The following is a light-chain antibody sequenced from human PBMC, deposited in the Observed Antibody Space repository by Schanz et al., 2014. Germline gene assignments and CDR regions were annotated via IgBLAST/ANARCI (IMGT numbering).Light chain of an antibody. CDR1: SSDVGSYNL. Sequence: QSVLTQPASVSGSPGQSITISCTGTSSDVGSYNLVSWYQQHPGKAPKLMIYEGSKRPSGVSNRFSGSKSGNTASLTISGLQAEDEADYYCSSYRRTATVAVFGTGTKLTVL. CDR2: EGS. V-gene: IGLV2-14*02. J-gene: IGLJ1*01. CDR3: SSYRRTATVAV.